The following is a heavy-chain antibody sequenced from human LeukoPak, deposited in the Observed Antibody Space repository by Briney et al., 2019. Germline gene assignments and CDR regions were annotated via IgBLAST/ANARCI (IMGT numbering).Heavy chain of an antibody. CDR3: ARGPRLRLAKNFDY. Sequence: SETLSLTCTVSGGSVSSGSYYWSWIRQPPGKGLEWIGYIYYSGSTNYNPSLKSRVTISVDTSKNQFSLKLSSVTAADTAVYYCARGPRLRLAKNFDYWGQGTLVTVSS. J-gene: IGHJ4*02. D-gene: IGHD5-12*01. CDR2: IYYSGST. V-gene: IGHV4-61*01. CDR1: GGSVSSGSYY.